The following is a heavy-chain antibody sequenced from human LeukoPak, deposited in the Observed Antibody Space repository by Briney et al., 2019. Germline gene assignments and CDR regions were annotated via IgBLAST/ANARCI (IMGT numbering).Heavy chain of an antibody. CDR1: GDSVSSNSAA. CDR3: ARRRTTGDFDY. J-gene: IGHJ4*02. CDR2: TYYRSKWYN. D-gene: IGHD1-1*01. V-gene: IGHV6-1*01. Sequence: SQTLSLTCAISGDSVSSNSAAWNWTRQSPRRGLEWPGRTYYRSKWYNDYAESVKSRITINPDTSRNQFSLQLNSVTPEDTAMYYCARRRTTGDFDYWGQGTLVSVSS.